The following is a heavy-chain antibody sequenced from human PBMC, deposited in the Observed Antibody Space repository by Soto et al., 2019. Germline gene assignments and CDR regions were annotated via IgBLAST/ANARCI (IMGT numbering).Heavy chain of an antibody. CDR1: GYSIISGSYF. D-gene: IGHD2-15*01. J-gene: IGHJ5*02. CDR2: IYYTGTT. V-gene: IGHV4-61*01. Sequence: ETLSLTCNVTGYSIISGSYFWSWIRQPPGKALEWIGYIYYTGTTSYNPSLGGRVTISLDTSKTQFSLKLTSVIAADAAVYFCARDNPSPFQYSPAGWFDPWGPGISVTVSS. CDR3: ARDNPSPFQYSPAGWFDP.